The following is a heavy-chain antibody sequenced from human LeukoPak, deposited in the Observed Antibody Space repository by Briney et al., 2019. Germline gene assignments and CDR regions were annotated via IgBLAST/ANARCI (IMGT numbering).Heavy chain of an antibody. D-gene: IGHD3-10*01. CDR2: MNPNSGNT. CDR3: ARISSMVRGVIPYGMDV. J-gene: IGHJ6*02. Sequence: ASVKVSCKASGYTFTSYDINWVRQATGQGLEWMGWMNPNSGNTGYSQKFQGRVTMTRNTSISTAYMELSSLRSEDTAVYYCARISSMVRGVIPYGMDVWGQGTTVTVSS. CDR1: GYTFTSYD. V-gene: IGHV1-8*01.